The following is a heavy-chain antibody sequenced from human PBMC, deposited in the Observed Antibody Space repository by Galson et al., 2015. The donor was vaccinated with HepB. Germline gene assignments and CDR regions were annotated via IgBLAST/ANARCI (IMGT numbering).Heavy chain of an antibody. D-gene: IGHD3-22*01. V-gene: IGHV5-51*01. Sequence: QSGAEVTKPGESLKISCKGSGSSFTSYWIGWVRQMPGKGLEWMGIIYPGVSDARYSPSFQGQVTISADKSISTAYLQWSSLKASDTAMYYCARHDGSSGYYYYFDYWGQGTLVTVSS. J-gene: IGHJ4*02. CDR2: IYPGVSDA. CDR3: ARHDGSSGYYYYFDY. CDR1: GSSFTSYW.